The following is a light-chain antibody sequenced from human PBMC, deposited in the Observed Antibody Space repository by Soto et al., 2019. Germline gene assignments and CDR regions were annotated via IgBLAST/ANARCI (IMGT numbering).Light chain of an antibody. J-gene: IGKJ3*01. CDR1: QSISSW. Sequence: DIQMTQSPSTLSASVGDRVNITCRASQSISSWLAWYQQKPGKAPKLLIYRASDLQSGVPSRFSGSGSGTDFTFTISSLQTDDIATYYCQQYSSYFFTFGPGTKV. CDR3: QQYSSYFFT. CDR2: RAS. V-gene: IGKV1-5*03.